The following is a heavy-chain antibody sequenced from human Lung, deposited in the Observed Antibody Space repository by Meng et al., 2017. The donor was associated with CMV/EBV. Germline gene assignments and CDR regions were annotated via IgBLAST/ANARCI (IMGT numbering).Heavy chain of an antibody. CDR3: ARIFEHGGELPITPLDYYGMDV. J-gene: IGHJ6*02. D-gene: IGHD3-10*01. CDR1: GFTFSYYT. Sequence: SCAASGFTFSYYTMNWVRQAPGKGLECVSSTTSESSYIFYADSVKGRFTVSRDNAKNSLYLQMNSLRAEDTAVYYCARIFEHGGELPITPLDYYGMDVWXQGTTVTVSS. CDR2: TTSESSYI. V-gene: IGHV3-21*01.